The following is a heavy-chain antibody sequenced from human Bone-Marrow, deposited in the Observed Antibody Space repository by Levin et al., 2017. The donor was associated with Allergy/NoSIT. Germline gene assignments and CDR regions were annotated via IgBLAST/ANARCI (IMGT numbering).Heavy chain of an antibody. V-gene: IGHV3-21*01. CDR2: ISSSSSYI. Sequence: GGSLRLSCAASGFTFSSYSMNWVRQAPGKGLEWVSSISSSSSYIYYADSVKGRFTISRDNAKNSLYLQMNSLRAEDTAVYYCARDYYDSSGYYSHWFDPWGQGTLVTVSS. J-gene: IGHJ5*02. D-gene: IGHD3-22*01. CDR3: ARDYYDSSGYYSHWFDP. CDR1: GFTFSSYS.